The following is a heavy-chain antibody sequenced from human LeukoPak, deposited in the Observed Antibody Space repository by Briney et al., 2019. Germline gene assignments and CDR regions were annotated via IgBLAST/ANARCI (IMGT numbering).Heavy chain of an antibody. CDR2: INPNSGGT. CDR3: ARDYYYGMDV. Sequence: ASVKVSYKASGYTFTGYYMHWVRQAPGQGLEWMGWINPNSGGTNYAQKFQGWVTMTRDTSISTAYMELSRLRSDNTAVYYCARDYYYGMDVWGQGTTVTVSS. CDR1: GYTFTGYY. J-gene: IGHJ6*02. V-gene: IGHV1-2*04.